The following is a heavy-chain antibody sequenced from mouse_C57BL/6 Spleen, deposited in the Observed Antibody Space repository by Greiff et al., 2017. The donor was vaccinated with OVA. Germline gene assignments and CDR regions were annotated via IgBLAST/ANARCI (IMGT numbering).Heavy chain of an antibody. D-gene: IGHD1-1*01. Sequence: VQLQQPGAELVRPGSSVKLSCKASGYTFTSYWMHWVKQRPLQGLEWIGNIDPSDSETHYNQKFKDKATLTVDKSSSTAYMQLSSLTSEDSAVYYCARPYYGSSDWYFDVWGTGTTVTVSS. V-gene: IGHV1-52*01. J-gene: IGHJ1*03. CDR2: IDPSDSET. CDR1: GYTFTSYW. CDR3: ARPYYGSSDWYFDV.